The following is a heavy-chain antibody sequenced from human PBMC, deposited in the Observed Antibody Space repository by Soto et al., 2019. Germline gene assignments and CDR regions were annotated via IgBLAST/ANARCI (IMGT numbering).Heavy chain of an antibody. CDR1: GYTFTGYY. CDR2: INPNSGGT. Sequence: ASVKVSCKASGYTFTGYYMHWVRQAPGQGLEWMGWINPNSGGTNYAQKFQGWVTMTRDTSISTAYMELSRLRSDDTAIYYCARGLTTMNRGNWFDPWGQGTLVTVSS. CDR3: ARGLTTMNRGNWFDP. J-gene: IGHJ5*02. V-gene: IGHV1-2*04. D-gene: IGHD3-22*01.